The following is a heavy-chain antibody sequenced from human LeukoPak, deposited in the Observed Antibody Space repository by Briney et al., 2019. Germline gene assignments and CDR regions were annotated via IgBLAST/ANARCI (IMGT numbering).Heavy chain of an antibody. J-gene: IGHJ4*02. CDR2: ISTSGST. CDR3: ARGAAVAFDY. D-gene: IGHD6-19*01. Sequence: SETLSLTCTVSGGSISRGSYYWSWIRQPAGRGLEWIGRISTSGSTNYNPSLKSRVTISVDTSKNQFSLKLVSVTAADTAVYYCARGAAVAFDYWGLGTLATVSS. V-gene: IGHV4-61*02. CDR1: GGSISRGSYY.